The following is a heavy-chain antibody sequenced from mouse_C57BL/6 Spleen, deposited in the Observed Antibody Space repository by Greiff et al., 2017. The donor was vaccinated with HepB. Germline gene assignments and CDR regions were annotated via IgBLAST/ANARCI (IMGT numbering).Heavy chain of an antibody. CDR2: IDPSDSET. J-gene: IGHJ4*01. CDR3: ARGTTVVADYAMDY. D-gene: IGHD1-1*01. CDR1: GYTFTSYW. Sequence: VQLQQPGAELVRPGSSVKLSCKASGYTFTSYWMHWVKQRPIQGLEWIGNIDPSDSETHYNQKFKDKATLTVDKSSSTANMQLSSLTSEDSAVYYCARGTTVVADYAMDYWGQGTSVTVSS. V-gene: IGHV1-52*01.